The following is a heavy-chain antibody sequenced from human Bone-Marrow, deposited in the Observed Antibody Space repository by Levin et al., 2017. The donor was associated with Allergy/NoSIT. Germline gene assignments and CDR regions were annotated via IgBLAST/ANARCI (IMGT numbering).Heavy chain of an antibody. CDR1: GYSFTDYW. V-gene: IGHV5-10-1*01. D-gene: IGHD6-19*01. Sequence: GGSLRLSCKASGYSFTDYWVTWVRQMPGKGLEWMGRIDPRDSSTSYSPSFQGHVTISSDKSINTAYLQWGSLQASESAMYYCARHALGSSGWHYFDSWGQGSLVTVSS. CDR3: ARHALGSSGWHYFDS. CDR2: IDPRDSST. J-gene: IGHJ4*02.